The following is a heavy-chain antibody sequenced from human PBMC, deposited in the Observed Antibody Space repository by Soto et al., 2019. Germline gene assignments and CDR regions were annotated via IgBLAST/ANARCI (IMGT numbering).Heavy chain of an antibody. CDR3: ARVPPPEAKVTTDTQIDY. D-gene: IGHD4-4*01. CDR2: IIPIFGTA. J-gene: IGHJ4*02. V-gene: IGHV1-69*01. CDR1: GGTFSSYA. Sequence: QVQLVQSGAEVKKPGSSVKVSCKASGGTFSSYAISWVRQAPGQGLEWMGGIIPIFGTANYAQKFQGRATITADESTITAYMDLSSLRSDDTAVYSCARVPPPEAKVTTDTQIDYWGQGTLVTVSS.